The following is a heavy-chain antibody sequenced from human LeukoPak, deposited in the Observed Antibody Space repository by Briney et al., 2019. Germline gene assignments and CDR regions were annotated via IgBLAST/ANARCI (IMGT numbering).Heavy chain of an antibody. CDR2: INWNGDRI. V-gene: IGHV3-20*04. CDR3: ARSRITIFGVITRGAFDI. Sequence: GGSLRLSCAASGFTFDDYGMNWVRQAPGKGLEWVSGINWNGDRIGYVDSVKGRFTISRDNAKNSLYLQMNSLRAEDTALYYCARSRITIFGVITRGAFDIWGQGTMVTVSS. CDR1: GFTFDDYG. J-gene: IGHJ3*02. D-gene: IGHD3-3*01.